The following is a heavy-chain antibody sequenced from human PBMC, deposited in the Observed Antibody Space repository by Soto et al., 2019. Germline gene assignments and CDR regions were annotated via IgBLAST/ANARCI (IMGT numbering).Heavy chain of an antibody. Sequence: ASVKVSCKASGYTFTSYAMHWVRQAPGQRLEWMGWINAGNGNTKYSQKFQGRVTITRDTSASTAYMELSSLRSEDTAVYYCARDQGWRGWWFGELFYGDFDYWGQGTLVTVSS. CDR1: GYTFTSYA. D-gene: IGHD3-10*01. CDR3: ARDQGWRGWWFGELFYGDFDY. CDR2: INAGNGNT. V-gene: IGHV1-3*01. J-gene: IGHJ4*02.